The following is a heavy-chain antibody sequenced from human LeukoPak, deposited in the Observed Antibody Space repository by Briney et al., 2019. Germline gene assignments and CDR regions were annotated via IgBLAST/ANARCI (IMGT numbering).Heavy chain of an antibody. CDR1: GGSISSGEYY. CDR3: ASAYDRSGYLTGFDP. V-gene: IGHV4-30-4*01. J-gene: IGHJ5*02. Sequence: PSETLSLTCTVPGGSISSGEYYWSWIRQPPGKGLEWIGYIYYSGSTYYNPSLKSRVTISVDTSKNQFSLKLSSVTAADTAVYYCASAYDRSGYLTGFDPWGQGTLVTVSS. D-gene: IGHD3-22*01. CDR2: IYYSGST.